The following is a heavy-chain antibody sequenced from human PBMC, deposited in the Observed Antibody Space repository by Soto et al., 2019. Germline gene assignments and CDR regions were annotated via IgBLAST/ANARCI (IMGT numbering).Heavy chain of an antibody. J-gene: IGHJ4*02. V-gene: IGHV3-30-3*01. D-gene: IGHD3-16*01. Sequence: QVQLVESGGGVVQPGRSLRLSCAASGFTFSSYAMHWVRRAPGKGLEWMAVMSYDGSNKYYADSVKGRFTISRDNSKNTLYLHMNSLRPEDTALDYCARDGGSYWGQGTLVVVSS. CDR2: MSYDGSNK. CDR1: GFTFSSYA. CDR3: ARDGGSY.